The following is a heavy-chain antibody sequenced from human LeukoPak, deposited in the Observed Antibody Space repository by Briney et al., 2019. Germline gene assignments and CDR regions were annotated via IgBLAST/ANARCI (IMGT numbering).Heavy chain of an antibody. J-gene: IGHJ4*02. Sequence: SETLSLTCAVYGGSFSGYYWSWIRQPPGKGLEWIGEINHSGSTNYNPSLKSRVTISVDTSKNRFSLKLSSVTAADTAVYYCARSLSYDFWSGYSLFYWGQGTLVTVSS. CDR2: INHSGST. V-gene: IGHV4-34*01. CDR1: GGSFSGYY. CDR3: ARSLSYDFWSGYSLFY. D-gene: IGHD3-3*01.